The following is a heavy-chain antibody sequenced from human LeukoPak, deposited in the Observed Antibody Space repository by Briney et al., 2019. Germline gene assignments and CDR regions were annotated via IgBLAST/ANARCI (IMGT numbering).Heavy chain of an antibody. CDR3: AKDTYGLARVTLVGGDY. V-gene: IGHV3-23*01. D-gene: IGHD3-10*02. CDR1: GFTFSNNA. J-gene: IGHJ4*02. CDR2: ISGGGGET. Sequence: GGSLRLSCAASGFTFSNNAMHWVRQAPGKGLEWVSSISGGGGETYYVDSVKGRFIISRDNAKNSLYLQMNSPRAEDTAVYYCAKDTYGLARVTLVGGDYWGQGTLVTVSS.